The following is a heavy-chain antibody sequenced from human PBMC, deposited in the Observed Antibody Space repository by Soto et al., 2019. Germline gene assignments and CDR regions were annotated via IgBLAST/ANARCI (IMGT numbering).Heavy chain of an antibody. D-gene: IGHD2-2*02. J-gene: IGHJ6*02. V-gene: IGHV3-9*01. Sequence: GGSLRLSCAASGFTFDDYAMHWVRQAPGKGLEWVSGISWNSGSIGYADSVKGRFTISRDNAKNSLYLQMNSLRAEDTALYYCAKDMGYCSSTSCYTAAYYYYGMDVWGQGTTVTVSS. CDR3: AKDMGYCSSTSCYTAAYYYYGMDV. CDR2: ISWNSGSI. CDR1: GFTFDDYA.